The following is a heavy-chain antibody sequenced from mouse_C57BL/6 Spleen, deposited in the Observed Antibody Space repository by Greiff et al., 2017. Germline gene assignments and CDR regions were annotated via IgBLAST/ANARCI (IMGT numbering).Heavy chain of an antibody. D-gene: IGHD2-3*01. V-gene: IGHV1-82*01. Sequence: QVQLQQSGPELVKPGASVKISCKASGYAFSSSWMNWVKQRPGKGLEWIGRIYPGDGDTNYNGKFEGKATLTADKSSSTAYMQLSSLTSEDSAVYFCARSVTTYYAMDYWGQGTSVTVSS. CDR3: ARSVTTYYAMDY. CDR1: GYAFSSSW. J-gene: IGHJ4*01. CDR2: IYPGDGDT.